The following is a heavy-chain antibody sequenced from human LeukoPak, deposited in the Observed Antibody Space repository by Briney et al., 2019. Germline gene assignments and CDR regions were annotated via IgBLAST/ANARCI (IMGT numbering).Heavy chain of an antibody. CDR3: ARPGYCSGGSCPFDY. J-gene: IGHJ4*02. CDR1: GYSFTSYW. D-gene: IGHD2-15*01. CDR2: IYPGDSDT. Sequence: GESLQISCKGSGYSFTSYWIGWVRQLPGKGLEWMGIIYPGDSDTRYSPSFQGQVTISADKSISTAYLQWSSLKASDTAMYYCARPGYCSGGSCPFDYWGQGTLVTVSS. V-gene: IGHV5-51*01.